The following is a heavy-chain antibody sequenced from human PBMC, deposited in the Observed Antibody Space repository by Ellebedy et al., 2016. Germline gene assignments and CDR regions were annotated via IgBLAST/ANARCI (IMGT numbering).Heavy chain of an antibody. V-gene: IGHV3-48*01. CDR3: ARKAKATHDFDY. CDR1: GFSFSYYA. CDR2: LSTTGNTI. J-gene: IGHJ4*02. Sequence: GGSLRLSXAASGFSFSYYAMNWVRQAPGRGLEWLSYLSTTGNTIYYADSVRGRFTISRDIGQRSLYLQMNSLGAEDTAVYYCARKAKATHDFDYWGQGTLVTVSS. D-gene: IGHD5-12*01.